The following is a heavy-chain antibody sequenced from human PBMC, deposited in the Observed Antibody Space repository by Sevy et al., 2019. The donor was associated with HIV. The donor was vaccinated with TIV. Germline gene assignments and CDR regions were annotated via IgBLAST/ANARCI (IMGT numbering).Heavy chain of an antibody. J-gene: IGHJ6*02. V-gene: IGHV4-34*01. D-gene: IGHD6-13*01. CDR3: ARVDGHSLVRYYGMDV. CDR2: INHSGST. Sequence: SETLSLTCAVYGGSFSGYYWSWIRQPPGKGLEWIGEINHSGSTNYNPSLKSRVTISVDTSKNQFSLKLSSVTAADTAVYYCARVDGHSLVRYYGMDVWGQGTTVTVSS. CDR1: GGSFSGYY.